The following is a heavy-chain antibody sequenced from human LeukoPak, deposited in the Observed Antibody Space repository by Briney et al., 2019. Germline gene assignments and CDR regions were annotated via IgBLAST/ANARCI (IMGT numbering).Heavy chain of an antibody. Sequence: GESLKISCKGSGYSFTSYWIGWVRQMSGKGLEWMGIIYPGDSDTRYSPSFQGQVTISADKSISTAYLQWSSLKASDTAIYYWARFQGGLGRYVAFDIWGQGTMVTVSS. D-gene: IGHD3-10*01. CDR2: IYPGDSDT. J-gene: IGHJ3*02. V-gene: IGHV5-51*01. CDR1: GYSFTSYW. CDR3: ARFQGGLGRYVAFDI.